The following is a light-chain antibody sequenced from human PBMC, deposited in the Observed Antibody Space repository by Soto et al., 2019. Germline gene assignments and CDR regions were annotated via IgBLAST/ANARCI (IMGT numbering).Light chain of an antibody. CDR1: NSNIRAGYD. CDR2: GDI. Sequence: QSVLTQPPSVSGAPGQRVTISCTGNNSNIRAGYDVHWYQQLPATAPKLVIYGDINRPSGVPDRFSGSRSGTSASLAITGLQAEDEADYYCQSYDSSLSASVFGGGTKLTVL. CDR3: QSYDSSLSASV. V-gene: IGLV1-40*01. J-gene: IGLJ2*01.